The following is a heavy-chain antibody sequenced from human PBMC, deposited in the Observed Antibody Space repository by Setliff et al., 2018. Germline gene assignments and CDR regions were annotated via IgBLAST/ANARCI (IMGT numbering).Heavy chain of an antibody. CDR2: INHSGST. CDR3: ARDRQYCSSTSCYTSYFYYYAMDI. Sequence: PSETLSLTCGGYAGSLSDYYWSWIRQPPGKGLEWIGEINHSGSTNYNPSLKSRVTISLDTSRNQVSLKLSSVTAADTAVYYCARDRQYCSSTSCYTSYFYYYAMDIWGQGTTVTVSS. D-gene: IGHD2-2*02. CDR1: AGSLSDYY. V-gene: IGHV4-34*01. J-gene: IGHJ6*02.